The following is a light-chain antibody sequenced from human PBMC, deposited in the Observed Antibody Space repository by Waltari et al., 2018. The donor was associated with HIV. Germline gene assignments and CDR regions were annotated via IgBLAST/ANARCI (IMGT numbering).Light chain of an antibody. CDR2: DVT. CDR3: CSFAGSYTLV. Sequence: QSALTQPRSVSGSPGQSVTISCTGTSSDIGDYNYVSWYQQHPGKAPKLMIYDVTKRPSGVPDRFSGSKSGNTASLTISRLQAEDEAAYYCCSFAGSYTLVFGGGTKLTVL. J-gene: IGLJ3*02. CDR1: SSDIGDYNY. V-gene: IGLV2-11*01.